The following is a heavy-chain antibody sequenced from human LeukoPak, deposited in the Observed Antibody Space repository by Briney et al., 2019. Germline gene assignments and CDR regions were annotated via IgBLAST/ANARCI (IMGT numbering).Heavy chain of an antibody. CDR2: IYYSGST. V-gene: IGHV4-39*07. CDR1: GGSISSSSYY. Sequence: PSETLSLTCTVSGGSISSSSYYWGWIRQPPGKGLEWIGSIYYSGSTYYNPSLKSRVTISVDTSKNQFSLKLSSVTATDTAVYYCAREGMVEMATTDAFDIWGQGTMVTVSS. J-gene: IGHJ3*02. D-gene: IGHD5-24*01. CDR3: AREGMVEMATTDAFDI.